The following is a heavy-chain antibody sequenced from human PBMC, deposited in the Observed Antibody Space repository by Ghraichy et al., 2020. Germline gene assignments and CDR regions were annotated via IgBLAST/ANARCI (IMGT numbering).Heavy chain of an antibody. Sequence: ASVKVSCKASGYTFTGYYMHWVRQAPGQGLEWMGWINPNSGGTNYAQKFQGRVTMTRDTSISTAYMELSRLRSDDTAVYYCARDRLVLPIVYAHTHYYYYGMDVWGQGTTVTVSS. CDR3: ARDRLVLPIVYAHTHYYYYGMDV. D-gene: IGHD2-8*01. CDR2: INPNSGGT. J-gene: IGHJ6*02. CDR1: GYTFTGYY. V-gene: IGHV1-2*02.